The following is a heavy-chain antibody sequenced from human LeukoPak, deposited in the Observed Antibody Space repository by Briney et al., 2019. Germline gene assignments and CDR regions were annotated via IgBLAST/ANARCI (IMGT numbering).Heavy chain of an antibody. Sequence: PGGSLRLSCAASGFTFSSYDMYWVRQAPGKGLEWVSTIHNNGGTTYYADSVKGRFTISRDNSKNTLYLQMISLRAEDTALYYCASRSRGDAFDVWGQGTMVTVSS. J-gene: IGHJ3*01. CDR3: ASRSRGDAFDV. CDR1: GFTFSSYD. CDR2: IHNNGGTT. V-gene: IGHV3-23*01.